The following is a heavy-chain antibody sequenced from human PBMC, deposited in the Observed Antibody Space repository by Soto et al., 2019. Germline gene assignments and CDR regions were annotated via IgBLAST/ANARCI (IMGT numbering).Heavy chain of an antibody. J-gene: IGHJ5*02. D-gene: IGHD3-22*01. V-gene: IGHV4-39*01. Sequence: PSETLSLTCSVSGDSISNSRFYGAWIRQPPGEGLEWIGSIYHTGNAYYNPSLKSRVTIFIDTSKNQFSLKLTSVTAADTALYYCARDYFDSSDYTTNWFDPWGQGALVTVSS. CDR2: IYHTGNA. CDR3: ARDYFDSSDYTTNWFDP. CDR1: GDSISNSRFY.